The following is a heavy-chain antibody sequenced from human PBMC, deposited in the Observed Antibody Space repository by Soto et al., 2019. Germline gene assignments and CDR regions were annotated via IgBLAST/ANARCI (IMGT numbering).Heavy chain of an antibody. D-gene: IGHD1-1*01. J-gene: IGHJ3*02. CDR1: GGTIRKYG. CDR3: AKGGNVGVDAFDI. V-gene: IGHV3-48*04. CDR2: IGLGSSTK. Sequence: PGGPLRLRWGASGGTIRKYGSNCVLQAPGKGLEWVSYIGLGSSTKYYADSVEGRFTISRDNAKNSLYLQMNSLRPEDMGMYYCAKGGNVGVDAFDIWGQGTKVTVSS.